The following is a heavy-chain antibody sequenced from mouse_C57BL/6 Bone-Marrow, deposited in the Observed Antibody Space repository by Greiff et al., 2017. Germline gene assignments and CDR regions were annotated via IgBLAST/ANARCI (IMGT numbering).Heavy chain of an antibody. J-gene: IGHJ1*03. CDR2: INYDGSST. CDR1: GFTFSDYY. CDR3: ARDPYYYGSSYWYFDV. Sequence: EVKLVESEGGLVQPGSSMKLSCTASGFTFSDYYMAWVRQVPEKGLEWVANINYDGSSTYYLASLKSRFIISRDNAKNVLYLQMSSLKSEDTATYYCARDPYYYGSSYWYFDVWGTGTTVTVSS. D-gene: IGHD1-1*01. V-gene: IGHV5-16*01.